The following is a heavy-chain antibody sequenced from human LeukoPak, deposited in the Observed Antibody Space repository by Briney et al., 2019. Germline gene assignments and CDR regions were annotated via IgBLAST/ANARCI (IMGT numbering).Heavy chain of an antibody. J-gene: IGHJ4*02. Sequence: GGSLRLSCAASAFAFSTYAMSWVRQAPGKGLEWVSAISGSGGSTYYADSVKGRFTISRDNSKSTLYLQMNSLRAEDTAVYYCAKFESNYYDSSGYGPFDYWGQGALVTVSS. V-gene: IGHV3-23*01. CDR1: AFAFSTYA. CDR2: ISGSGGST. D-gene: IGHD3-22*01. CDR3: AKFESNYYDSSGYGPFDY.